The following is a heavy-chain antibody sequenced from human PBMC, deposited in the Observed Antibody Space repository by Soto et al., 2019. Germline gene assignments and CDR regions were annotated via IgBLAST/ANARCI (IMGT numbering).Heavy chain of an antibody. CDR1: GGSISSYY. J-gene: IGHJ6*03. Sequence: PSETLSLTCTVSGGSISSYYWSWIRQPPGKGLEWIGYIYYSGSTNYNPSLKSRVTISVDTSKNQFSLKLSSVTAADTAVYYCARYCSGGSCNRYYYYYMDVWGKGTKVTVSS. CDR2: IYYSGST. V-gene: IGHV4-59*01. D-gene: IGHD2-15*01. CDR3: ARYCSGGSCNRYYYYYMDV.